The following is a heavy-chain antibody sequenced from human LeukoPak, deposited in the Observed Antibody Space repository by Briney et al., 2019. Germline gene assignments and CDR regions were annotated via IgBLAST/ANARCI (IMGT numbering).Heavy chain of an antibody. D-gene: IGHD2-2*01. CDR1: GFTFSTYW. CDR2: IKEDGSEK. CDR3: ARHHIFCTSATCYFDY. V-gene: IGHV3-7*03. J-gene: IGHJ4*02. Sequence: GGSLRLSCATSGFTFSTYWMTWVRQAPGKGLEWVANIKEDGSEKFYVDSVKGRFTISRDSAENSLYLQMDSLSAEDTAVYYCARHHIFCTSATCYFDYWGQGTLVTVSS.